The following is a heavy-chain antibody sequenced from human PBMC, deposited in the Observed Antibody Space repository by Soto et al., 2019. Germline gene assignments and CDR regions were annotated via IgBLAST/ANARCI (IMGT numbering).Heavy chain of an antibody. CDR3: ARVPQEGRDSGKYYGMDV. J-gene: IGHJ6*02. CDR2: MNPNSGNT. V-gene: IGHV1-8*01. CDR1: GYTFTSYD. D-gene: IGHD1-26*01. Sequence: EASVKVSCKASGYTFTSYDINWVRQATGQGLEWMGWMNPNSGNTGYAQKFQGWVTMTRDTSISTAYMELSRLRSDDTAVYYCARVPQEGRDSGKYYGMDVWGQGTTVTVSS.